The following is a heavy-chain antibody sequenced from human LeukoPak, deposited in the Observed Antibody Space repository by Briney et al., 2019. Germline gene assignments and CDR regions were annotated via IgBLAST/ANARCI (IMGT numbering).Heavy chain of an antibody. CDR1: GDSISSSSYY. J-gene: IGHJ4*02. D-gene: IGHD5-12*01. CDR3: AKGRGYSGHKYYFDY. V-gene: IGHV4-39*01. CDR2: IYSSGST. Sequence: SETLSLTCTVSGDSISSSSYYWGWIRQPPGKGLEWIGSIYSSGSTSYNPSLRSRVTISVDRTKDQFSLKLSSVTAADTAVYYCAKGRGYSGHKYYFDYWGQGTLATVSS.